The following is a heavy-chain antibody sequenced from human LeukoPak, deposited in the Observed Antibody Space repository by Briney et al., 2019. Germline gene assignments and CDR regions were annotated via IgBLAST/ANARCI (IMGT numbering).Heavy chain of an antibody. Sequence: SETLSLTCAVYGGSFSGYYWSWIRQPPGKGLEWIGEINHSGSTNYNPSLKSRVTISVDTSKNQFSLKLSSVTAADTAVYYCARVVVVPAATWGLRDYYYYYYMDVWGKGTTVTVSS. CDR1: GGSFSGYY. J-gene: IGHJ6*03. CDR2: INHSGST. CDR3: ARVVVVPAATWGLRDYYYYYYMDV. V-gene: IGHV4-34*01. D-gene: IGHD2-2*01.